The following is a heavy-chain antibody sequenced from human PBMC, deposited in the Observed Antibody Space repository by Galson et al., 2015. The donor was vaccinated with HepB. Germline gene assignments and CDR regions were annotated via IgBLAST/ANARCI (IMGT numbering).Heavy chain of an antibody. J-gene: IGHJ4*02. CDR3: AKGHYKPYYFDY. V-gene: IGHV3-23*01. Sequence: LRLSCAASGFTFSSYAMSWVRQAPGKGLEWVSAISGSGGSTYYADSVKGRFTISRDNSKNTLYLQMNSLRAEDTAVYYCAKGHYKPYYFDYWGQGTLVTVSS. D-gene: IGHD4-11*01. CDR1: GFTFSSYA. CDR2: ISGSGGST.